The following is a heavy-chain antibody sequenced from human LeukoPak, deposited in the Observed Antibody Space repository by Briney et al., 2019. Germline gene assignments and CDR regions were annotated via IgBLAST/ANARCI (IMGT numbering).Heavy chain of an antibody. D-gene: IGHD2-15*01. V-gene: IGHV3-21*01. CDR3: ARESDSGGNHDAFDI. CDR1: GFIFSDYS. CDR2: ISSHSSCI. Sequence: GGSLRLSCAASGFIFSDYSMNWVRQAPGKGLEWVSSISSHSSCIYYADSVKGRFTISRDNAKNSLFLQMNTLRAEDMAVYYCARESDSGGNHDAFDIWGQGTMVTVSS. J-gene: IGHJ3*02.